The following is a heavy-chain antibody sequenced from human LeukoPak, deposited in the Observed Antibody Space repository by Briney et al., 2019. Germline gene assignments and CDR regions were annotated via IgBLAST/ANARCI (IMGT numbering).Heavy chain of an antibody. CDR2: IYSGGST. D-gene: IGHD4-23*01. J-gene: IGHJ4*02. Sequence: GGSLRLSCAASGFTLTNAWMSWVRQAPGKGLEWVSVIYSGGSTYYADSVKGRFTISRDNSKNTLYLQMNSLRAEDTAVYYCASQAYGGNSYYFDYWGQGTLVTVSS. V-gene: IGHV3-66*04. CDR1: GFTLTNAW. CDR3: ASQAYGGNSYYFDY.